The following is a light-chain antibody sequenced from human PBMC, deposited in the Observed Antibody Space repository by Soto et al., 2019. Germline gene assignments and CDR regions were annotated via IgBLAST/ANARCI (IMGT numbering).Light chain of an antibody. CDR2: EVS. CDR3: SSYTGSNTVI. J-gene: IGLJ2*01. V-gene: IGLV2-14*01. Sequence: QSALTQAASVSGSPGQSITISCTGTSSDVGGYNYVSWYQQHPGKAPKLMIYEVSNRPSGVSNRFSGSKSGNTASLTISGLQAEDEADYYCSSYTGSNTVIFGGGTKVTVL. CDR1: SSDVGGYNY.